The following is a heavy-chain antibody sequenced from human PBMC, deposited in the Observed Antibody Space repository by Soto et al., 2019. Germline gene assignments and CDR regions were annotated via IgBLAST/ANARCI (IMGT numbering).Heavy chain of an antibody. CDR1: GGSISSYY. Sequence: SETLSLTCTVSGGSISSYYWSWIRQPPGKGLEWIGEINHSGSTNYNPSLKSRVTISVDTSKNQFSLKLSSVTAADTAVYYCARAFSSADYYYMDVWGKGTTVTVSS. J-gene: IGHJ6*03. D-gene: IGHD6-6*01. CDR2: INHSGST. V-gene: IGHV4-34*01. CDR3: ARAFSSADYYYMDV.